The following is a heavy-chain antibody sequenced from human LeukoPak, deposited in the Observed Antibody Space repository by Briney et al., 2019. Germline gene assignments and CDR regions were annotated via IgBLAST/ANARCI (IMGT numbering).Heavy chain of an antibody. D-gene: IGHD1-26*01. J-gene: IGHJ4*02. CDR3: ARVHSGSYFPFDY. V-gene: IGHV1-46*01. Sequence: ASVKVSCKASGYTFTSYGISWVRQAPGQGLEWMGIINPSGGSTSYAQKFQGRVTMTRDTSTSTVYMELSSLRSEDTAVYYCARVHSGSYFPFDYWGQGTLVTVSS. CDR2: INPSGGST. CDR1: GYTFTSYG.